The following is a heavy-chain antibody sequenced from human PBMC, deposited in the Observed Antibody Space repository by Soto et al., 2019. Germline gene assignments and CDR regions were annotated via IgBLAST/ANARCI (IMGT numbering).Heavy chain of an antibody. Sequence: QVQMVESGGGVVQPGRSLRLSCAASGFSFENYGMHWVRQAPGRGLEWVASIWYDGSLQYYAAAVKGRFTISRDNSKNTLYLEMTSLRAEDTSVYYCANLWGDGYNLGQDYNGMDVWGQGTTFIVSS. D-gene: IGHD5-12*01. CDR2: IWYDGSLQ. J-gene: IGHJ6*02. CDR3: ANLWGDGYNLGQDYNGMDV. V-gene: IGHV3-33*06. CDR1: GFSFENYG.